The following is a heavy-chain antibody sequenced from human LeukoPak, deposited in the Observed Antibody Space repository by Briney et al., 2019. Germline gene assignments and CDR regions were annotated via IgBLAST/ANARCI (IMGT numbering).Heavy chain of an antibody. CDR2: ISSSGSTI. D-gene: IGHD3-10*01. CDR1: GFTFSSYE. J-gene: IGHJ4*02. CDR3: ARGVLPPLFDY. V-gene: IGHV3-48*03. Sequence: GGSLRLSCAASGFTFSSYEMNWVRQAPGKGLEWVSYISSSGSTIYYADSVKDRFTISRDNAKNSLYLQMNSLRAEDTAVYYCARGVLPPLFDYWGQGTLVTVSS.